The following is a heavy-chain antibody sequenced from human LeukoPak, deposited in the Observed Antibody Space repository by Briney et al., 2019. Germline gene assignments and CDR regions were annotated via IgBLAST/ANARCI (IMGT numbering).Heavy chain of an antibody. Sequence: SETLSLTCAVSGYSISSAYYWGWIRQPPGKGLEWIGTIHYSGSTYYNPSPKSRVTISVDTSKNQFSLKLSSVTAVDTAVYYCARPWGYCSGGSCYSGATSRWFDPWGQGTLVTVSS. V-gene: IGHV4-38-2*01. D-gene: IGHD2-15*01. CDR3: ARPWGYCSGGSCYSGATSRWFDP. CDR2: IHYSGST. J-gene: IGHJ5*02. CDR1: GYSISSAYY.